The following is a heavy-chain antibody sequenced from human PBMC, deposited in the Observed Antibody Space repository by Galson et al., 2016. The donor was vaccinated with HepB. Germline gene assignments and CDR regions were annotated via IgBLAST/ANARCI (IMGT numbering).Heavy chain of an antibody. Sequence: SLRLSCAASGFTFSRAWMNWVRQAPGKGLEWVGRIKSYTDGGTTAYAAPMKGRFTFSRDESNNRLYLQMNSLKTEDTAVYYCTTSSTRGYTYGPSAYWGRGTLVAVSS. J-gene: IGHJ4*02. CDR2: IKSYTDGGTT. CDR1: GFTFSRAW. D-gene: IGHD5-18*01. V-gene: IGHV3-15*01. CDR3: TTSSTRGYTYGPSAY.